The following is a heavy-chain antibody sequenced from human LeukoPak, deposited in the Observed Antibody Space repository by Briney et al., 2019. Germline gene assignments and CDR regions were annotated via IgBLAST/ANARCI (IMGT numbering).Heavy chain of an antibody. Sequence: PSETLSLTCTVSDGSISSYYWSWIRQPAGKGLEWIGRIYTSGSTNYNPSLKSRVTMSVDTSKNQFSLKLSSVTAADTAVYYCARGVVGATTGYYFDYWGQGTLVTVSS. CDR1: DGSISSYY. CDR2: IYTSGST. V-gene: IGHV4-4*07. CDR3: ARGVVGATTGYYFDY. D-gene: IGHD1-26*01. J-gene: IGHJ4*02.